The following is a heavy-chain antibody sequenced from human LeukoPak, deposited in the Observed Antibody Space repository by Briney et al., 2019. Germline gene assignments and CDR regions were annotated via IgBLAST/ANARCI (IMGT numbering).Heavy chain of an antibody. D-gene: IGHD6-19*01. Sequence: ASVKVSCKASGGTFSSYAISWVRQAPGQGLEWMGGIIPIFGTANYAQKFQGRVTITADESTSTAYMELSSLRSEDTAVYYCARPYSSGWSFDYWGQGTLVTVSS. J-gene: IGHJ4*02. CDR2: IIPIFGTA. CDR3: ARPYSSGWSFDY. V-gene: IGHV1-69*13. CDR1: GGTFSSYA.